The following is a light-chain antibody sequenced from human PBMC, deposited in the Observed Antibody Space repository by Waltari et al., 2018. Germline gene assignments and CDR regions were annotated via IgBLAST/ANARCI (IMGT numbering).Light chain of an antibody. CDR1: QSVSRN. CDR2: DAS. CDR3: HQYNNWPPWT. Sequence: ETVMTQSPATLFVSPGERATLSCRASQSVSRNLAWYQQTPGQAPRLLIYDASTRATGIPARVSGSESGTECTLTISSLQSEDFAIYHCHQYNNWPPWTFGQGTKVEIK. J-gene: IGKJ1*01. V-gene: IGKV3-15*01.